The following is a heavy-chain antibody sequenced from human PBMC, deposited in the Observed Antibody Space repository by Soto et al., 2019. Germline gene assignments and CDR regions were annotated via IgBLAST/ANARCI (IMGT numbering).Heavy chain of an antibody. CDR3: ARGMDYGDYASYNWFDP. CDR1: GYTFTSYY. Sequence: ASVKVSCKASGYTFTSYYMHWVRQATGQGLEWMGWMNPNSGNTGYAQKFQGRVTMTRNTSISTAYMELSSLRSEDTAVYYCARGMDYGDYASYNWFDPWGQGTLVTVSS. D-gene: IGHD4-17*01. CDR2: MNPNSGNT. J-gene: IGHJ5*02. V-gene: IGHV1-8*02.